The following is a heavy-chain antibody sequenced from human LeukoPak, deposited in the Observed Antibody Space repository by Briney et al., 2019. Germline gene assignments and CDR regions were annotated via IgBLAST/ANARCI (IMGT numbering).Heavy chain of an antibody. J-gene: IGHJ4*02. D-gene: IGHD6-13*01. V-gene: IGHV3-30-3*01. CDR1: GFTFSSYA. CDR3: ASPSRMYSSSWYYFDY. Sequence: GGSLRLSCAASGFTFSSYAMHWVRQAPGKGLEWVAVISYDGSNKYYADSVKGRFTISRDNAKNSLYLQMNSLRAEDTAVYYCASPSRMYSSSWYYFDYWGQGTLVTVSS. CDR2: ISYDGSNK.